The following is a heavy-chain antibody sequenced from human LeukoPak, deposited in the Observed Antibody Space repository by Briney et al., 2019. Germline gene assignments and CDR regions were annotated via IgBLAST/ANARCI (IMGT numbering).Heavy chain of an antibody. CDR2: INPNSGGT. V-gene: IGHV1-2*02. Sequence: ASVKVSCKASGYTFTGYYMHWVRQAPGQGLEWMGWINPNSGGTNYAQKFQGRVTMTRDTSISTAYMELSRLRSDDTAVYYCARDRGYCSSTSCYRHWFDPWGQGTLVTASS. J-gene: IGHJ5*02. CDR3: ARDRGYCSSTSCYRHWFDP. D-gene: IGHD2-2*01. CDR1: GYTFTGYY.